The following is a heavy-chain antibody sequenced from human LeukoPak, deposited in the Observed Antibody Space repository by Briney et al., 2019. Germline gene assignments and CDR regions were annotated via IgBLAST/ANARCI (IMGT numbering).Heavy chain of an antibody. Sequence: SETLSLTCPVSGGSISNSNYYWGWIRQPPGKGLEWIGTIYYSGSTYYNPSLKSRLTISVDTSKNQFSLKLSSVTAADTAVYYCARDSHYDFWNGPQNWFDPWGQGTLVTVSS. J-gene: IGHJ5*02. V-gene: IGHV4-39*07. CDR1: GGSISNSNYY. CDR3: ARDSHYDFWNGPQNWFDP. CDR2: IYYSGST. D-gene: IGHD3-3*01.